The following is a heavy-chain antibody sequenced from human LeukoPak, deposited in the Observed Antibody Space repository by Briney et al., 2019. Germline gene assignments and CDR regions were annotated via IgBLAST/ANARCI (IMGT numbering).Heavy chain of an antibody. CDR2: ADYNGAT. V-gene: IGHV4-59*01. CDR1: GASISRDH. CDR3: TRGYETFDY. Sequence: PSETLSLTCSASGASISRDHWNWVRQLPGKRLEWIGNADYNGATKYNPSLSSRITISLDTSKNLFSLHLTSVTAADTAHYFCTRGYETFDYWGQGRLVTVSS. D-gene: IGHD2-2*01. J-gene: IGHJ4*02.